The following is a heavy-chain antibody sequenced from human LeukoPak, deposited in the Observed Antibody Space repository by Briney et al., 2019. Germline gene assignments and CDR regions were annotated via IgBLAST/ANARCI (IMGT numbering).Heavy chain of an antibody. V-gene: IGHV1-2*02. CDR3: ARDAIAAAGTQLPDYYYYMDV. CDR2: INPNSGST. J-gene: IGHJ6*03. Sequence: ASVKVSCKASEYTFTGYYMHWVRQAPGQGLEWMGWINPNSGSTNYAQKFRGRVAMTRDTSISTAYMELSRLRSDDTAVYYCARDAIAAAGTQLPDYYYYMDVWGKGTTVTISS. CDR1: EYTFTGYY. D-gene: IGHD6-13*01.